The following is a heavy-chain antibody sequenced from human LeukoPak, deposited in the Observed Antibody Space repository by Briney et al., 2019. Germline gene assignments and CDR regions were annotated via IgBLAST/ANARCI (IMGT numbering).Heavy chain of an antibody. CDR3: ARSIAAAGRGVKQDY. CDR2: IYTSGST. D-gene: IGHD6-13*01. J-gene: IGHJ4*02. CDR1: GGSISSGSYY. Sequence: PSETPSLTCTVSGGSISSGSYYWSWIRQPAGKGLEWIGRIYTSGSTNYNPSLKSRVTISVDTSKNQFSLKLSSVTAADMAVYYCARSIAAAGRGVKQDYWGQGTLVTVSS. V-gene: IGHV4-61*02.